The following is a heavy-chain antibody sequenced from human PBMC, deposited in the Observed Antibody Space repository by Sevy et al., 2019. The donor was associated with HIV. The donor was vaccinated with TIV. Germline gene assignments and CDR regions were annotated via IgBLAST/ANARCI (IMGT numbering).Heavy chain of an antibody. CDR3: ARGDYAWDY. V-gene: IGHV1-18*01. J-gene: IGHJ4*02. D-gene: IGHD4-17*01. CDR1: GYTFTHYR. CDR2: ITTYNGYT. Sequence: ASVKVSCRTSGYTFTHYRLNWVRQAPGQGIEWMGWITTYNGYTYYAQQLQGRVTITRDTSTTTTYMELRSLTSDDTAIYFCARGDYAWDYWGQGTLVTVSS.